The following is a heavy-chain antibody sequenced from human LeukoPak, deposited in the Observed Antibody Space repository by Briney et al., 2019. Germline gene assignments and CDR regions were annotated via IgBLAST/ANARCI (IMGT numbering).Heavy chain of an antibody. CDR1: GNTXTGYY. J-gene: IGHJ4*02. CDR3: ASPGLDDY. CDR2: IFSNSGGA. Sequence: ASVKVSCKASGNTXTGYYVHWVRQAPGQGLEWMGWIFSNSGGAKYAQKFQGRVTMTRDTSISTVYMELSSLGSDDTAVYYCASPGLDDYWGQGTLVTVSS. V-gene: IGHV1-2*02.